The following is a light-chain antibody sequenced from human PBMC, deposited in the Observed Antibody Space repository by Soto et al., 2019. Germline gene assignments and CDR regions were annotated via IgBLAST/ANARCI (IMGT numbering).Light chain of an antibody. CDR3: QAYDYSLTASV. Sequence: QSVLTQPPSVSGAPGQRVTISCTGNSSNLGAGCDVHWYQQLPGAAPKLVIFGNRNRPSGVHERFSGSKSGTSASLAITGLQTEDEADYYCQAYDYSLTASVFGGGTKLTVL. V-gene: IGLV1-40*01. CDR1: SSNLGAGCD. CDR2: GNR. J-gene: IGLJ3*02.